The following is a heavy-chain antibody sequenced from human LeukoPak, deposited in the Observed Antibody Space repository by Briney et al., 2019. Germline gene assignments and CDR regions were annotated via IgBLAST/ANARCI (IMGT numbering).Heavy chain of an antibody. V-gene: IGHV3-23*01. D-gene: IGHD3-22*01. Sequence: GGSLRLSCAASGFTFSSYAMSWVRQAPGKGLEWVSAISGSGGSTYYADSVKGRFTISRDNSKNTLYLQMNSLRAEDTAVYYCAKDYYYDSCGYSLYFDYWGQGTLVTVSS. CDR2: ISGSGGST. J-gene: IGHJ4*02. CDR1: GFTFSSYA. CDR3: AKDYYYDSCGYSLYFDY.